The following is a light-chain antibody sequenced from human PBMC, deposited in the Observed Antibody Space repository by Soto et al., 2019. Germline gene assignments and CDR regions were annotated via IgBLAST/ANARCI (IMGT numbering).Light chain of an antibody. CDR2: NNN. J-gene: IGLJ3*02. Sequence: QSVLTQPPSASGTPGQRVTISCSGSNSNIGSNTVNWYQQLPGTAPKLLIYNNNQRPSGVPDRFSGSKSATSASLAISGLQSEDETDYYCAAWDDGLNGWVFGGGTKLTVL. V-gene: IGLV1-44*01. CDR1: NSNIGSNT. CDR3: AAWDDGLNGWV.